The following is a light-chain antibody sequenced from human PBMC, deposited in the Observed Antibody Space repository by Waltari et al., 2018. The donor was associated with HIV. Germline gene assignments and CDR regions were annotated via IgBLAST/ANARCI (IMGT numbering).Light chain of an antibody. CDR3: MLCFRSSYL. Sequence: QAVVTPEPSVTVSPGGTVPLNCLSATGPVLIGHYANWFHQRPGQAPRPLIYSSTRRHSLTPERLSASLVEDRAALILATGWPEAEAVYYCMLCFRSSYLFGGGTKVTVL. J-gene: IGLJ2*01. CDR1: TGPVLIGHY. V-gene: IGLV7-43*01. CDR2: SST.